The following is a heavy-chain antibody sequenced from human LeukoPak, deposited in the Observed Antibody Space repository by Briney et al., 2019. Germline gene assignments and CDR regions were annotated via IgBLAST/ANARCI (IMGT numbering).Heavy chain of an antibody. Sequence: ASVKVSCKASGYTFTSYDINWVRQATGQGLEWMGWMNPNSGNTGYAQKFQGRVTMTRNTSISTAYMELSSLRSEDTAVYYCARASRPYYDFWSGYPNYYYYGMDVWGQGTTVTVSS. CDR1: GYTFTSYD. CDR2: MNPNSGNT. V-gene: IGHV1-8*01. CDR3: ARASRPYYDFWSGYPNYYYYGMDV. J-gene: IGHJ6*02. D-gene: IGHD3-3*01.